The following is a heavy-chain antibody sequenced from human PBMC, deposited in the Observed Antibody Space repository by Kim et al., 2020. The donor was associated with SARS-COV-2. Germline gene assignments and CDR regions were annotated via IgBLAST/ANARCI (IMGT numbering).Heavy chain of an antibody. D-gene: IGHD3-22*01. CDR2: IIPILGIA. CDR1: GGTFSSYA. J-gene: IGHJ4*02. V-gene: IGHV1-69*04. CDR3: ARDLYYDSSGYYPMGY. Sequence: SVKVSCKASGGTFSSYAISWVRQAPGQGLEWMGRIIPILGIANYAQKFQGRVTITADKSTSTAYMELSSLRSEDTAVYYCARDLYYDSSGYYPMGYWGQGTLVTVSS.